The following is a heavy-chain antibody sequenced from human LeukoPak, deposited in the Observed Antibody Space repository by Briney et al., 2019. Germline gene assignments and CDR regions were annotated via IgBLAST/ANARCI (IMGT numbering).Heavy chain of an antibody. D-gene: IGHD3-10*01. CDR2: ISSTGSYI. V-gene: IGHV3-21*01. J-gene: IGHJ4*02. CDR3: ARERVHYYGAFDY. Sequence: PGGSLRLSCAASGFTFRSSSMNWVRQAPGKGLEWVSSISSTGSYIYYADSVKGRFTMSRDNANNSLYLHMNSLRAEDTAVYYCARERVHYYGAFDYWGQGTLVTVSS. CDR1: GFTFRSSS.